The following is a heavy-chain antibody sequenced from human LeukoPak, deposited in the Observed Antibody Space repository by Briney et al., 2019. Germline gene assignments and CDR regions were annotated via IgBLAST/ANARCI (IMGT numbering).Heavy chain of an antibody. D-gene: IGHD5-18*01. V-gene: IGHV1-2*02. Sequence: GASVKVSCKASGYTFTAYYMHWVRQAPGQGLEWMGWINPNSGGTNYAQKFQGRVTMTRDTSINTVYMELSRLTSDDTAVYSCASGPTRYSSHPYFDYWGQGTLVTVSS. J-gene: IGHJ4*02. CDR3: ASGPTRYSSHPYFDY. CDR2: INPNSGGT. CDR1: GYTFTAYY.